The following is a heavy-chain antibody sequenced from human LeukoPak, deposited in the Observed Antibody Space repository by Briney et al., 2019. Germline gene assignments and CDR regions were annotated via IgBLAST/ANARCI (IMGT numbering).Heavy chain of an antibody. CDR2: ISGSGGST. J-gene: IGHJ3*02. V-gene: IGHV3-23*01. CDR3: ARLAIVVVTATPGFDI. D-gene: IGHD2-21*02. CDR1: GFTFSSYA. Sequence: RGGSVTLLCTPYGFTFSSYAMRCARHAPGGGREWVSAISGSGGSTYYTDSVKGRFTISRDNSQNTLYLQMNSVRAEDTAVYYCARLAIVVVTATPGFDIWGQGTMVTVSS.